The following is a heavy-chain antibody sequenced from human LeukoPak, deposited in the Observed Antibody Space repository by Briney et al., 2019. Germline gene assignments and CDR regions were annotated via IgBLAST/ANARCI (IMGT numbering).Heavy chain of an antibody. J-gene: IGHJ4*02. Sequence: GGSLRLSCAASGFTFSTNWMHWVRQAPGKGLVWVSRIKSDGGSTSYADSVKGRFTISRDNSKNTLYLQMNSLRAEDTAVYYCAKDMTTVTKGEFDYWGQGTLVTVSS. CDR2: IKSDGGST. D-gene: IGHD4-17*01. V-gene: IGHV3-74*01. CDR3: AKDMTTVTKGEFDY. CDR1: GFTFSTNW.